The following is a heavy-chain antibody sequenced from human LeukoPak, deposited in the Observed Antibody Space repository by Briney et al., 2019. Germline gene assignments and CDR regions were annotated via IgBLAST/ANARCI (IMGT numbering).Heavy chain of an antibody. D-gene: IGHD1-14*01. CDR2: IYYSGGT. J-gene: IGHJ5*02. CDR1: GGSISSGGYY. V-gene: IGHV4-31*03. CDR3: ASMGGQVPDGSWFDP. Sequence: SETLSLTCTVSGGSISSGGYYWSWIRQHPGKGLEWIGYIYYSGGTYYNPSLKSRVTISVDTSKNQFSLKLSSVTAADTAVYYCASMGGQVPDGSWFDPWGQGTLVTVSS.